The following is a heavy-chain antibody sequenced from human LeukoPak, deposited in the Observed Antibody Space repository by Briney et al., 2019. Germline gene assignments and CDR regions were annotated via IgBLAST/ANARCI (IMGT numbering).Heavy chain of an antibody. Sequence: SETLSLTCTVSGGSISSSSYYWGWIRQPPGKGLEWIGSIYYSGSTYYNPSLKSRVTISVDTSKNQFSLKLSSVTAADTAVYYCAREEGAAAGPEGEDYWGQGTLVTVSS. CDR2: IYYSGST. J-gene: IGHJ4*02. D-gene: IGHD6-13*01. V-gene: IGHV4-39*07. CDR1: GGSISSSSYY. CDR3: AREEGAAAGPEGEDY.